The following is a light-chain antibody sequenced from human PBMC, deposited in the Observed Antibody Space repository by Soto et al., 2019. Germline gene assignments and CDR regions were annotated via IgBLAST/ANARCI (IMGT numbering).Light chain of an antibody. CDR1: SSNIGAYYD. V-gene: IGLV1-40*01. CDR2: GNS. Sequence: QLVLTQAPSVSGAPGQRVTISCTGSSSNIGAYYDVHWYQQLPGTAPKLLIYGNSNRPSGVPDRFSGSTSGNSAFLAITGLQAEDEADYYCQSYDTSLSVVFGGGTQLTVL. J-gene: IGLJ2*01. CDR3: QSYDTSLSVV.